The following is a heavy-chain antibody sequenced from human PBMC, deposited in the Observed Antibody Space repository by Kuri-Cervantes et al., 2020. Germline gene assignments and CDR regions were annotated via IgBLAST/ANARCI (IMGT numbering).Heavy chain of an antibody. CDR1: GFTFSSYG. J-gene: IGHJ5*02. D-gene: IGHD3-9*01. V-gene: IGHV3-30*03. CDR2: ISYDGRHQ. Sequence: GGSLRLSCAASGFTFSSYGMHWVRQAPGKGLEWVAIISYDGRHQYYADSVKGRFAISRDNSMNTLYLQMNSLRPEDTAVYYCVRDRDLSILRHFDRSLSAFDPWGQGALVTVSS. CDR3: VRDRDLSILRHFDRSLSAFDP.